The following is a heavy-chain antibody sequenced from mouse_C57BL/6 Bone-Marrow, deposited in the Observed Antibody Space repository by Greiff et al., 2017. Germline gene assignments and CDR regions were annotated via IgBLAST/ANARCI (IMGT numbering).Heavy chain of an antibody. CDR2: IYPGSGST. V-gene: IGHV1-55*01. D-gene: IGHD2-3*01. J-gene: IGHJ4*01. CDR3: AKPGDYDGPYYAMDH. CDR1: GYTFTSYW. Sequence: QVQLQQPGAELVKPGASVKMSCKASGYTFTSYWITWVKQRPGQGLEWIGDIYPGSGSTNYNEKFKSKATLTVDPSSSTAYMQLSSLTSEDSAVYYCAKPGDYDGPYYAMDHWGQGTSVTVSS.